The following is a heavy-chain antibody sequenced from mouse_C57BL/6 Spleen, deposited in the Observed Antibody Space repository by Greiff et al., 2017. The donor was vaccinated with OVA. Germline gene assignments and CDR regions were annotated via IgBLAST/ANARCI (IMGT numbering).Heavy chain of an antibody. Sequence: QVQLQQSGPELVKPGASVKISCKASGYAFSSSWMNWVKQRPGKGLEWIGRIYPGDGDTNYNGKFKGKATLTADKSSSTAYMQLSSLTSEDSAVYFCARGAYDYDGGHFDYWGQGTTLTVSS. CDR2: IYPGDGDT. D-gene: IGHD2-4*01. V-gene: IGHV1-82*01. J-gene: IGHJ2*01. CDR3: ARGAYDYDGGHFDY. CDR1: GYAFSSSW.